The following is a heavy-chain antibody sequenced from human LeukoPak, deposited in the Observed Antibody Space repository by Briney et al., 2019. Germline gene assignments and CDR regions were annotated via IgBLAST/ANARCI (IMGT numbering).Heavy chain of an antibody. J-gene: IGHJ6*03. D-gene: IGHD6-19*01. CDR1: GLSLSTSGVG. CDR3: AHSIAVTSPDYYYYYYYMDV. CDR2: IYWDDDK. V-gene: IGHV2-5*02. Sequence: SGPTLVKPTQTLTLTCTFSGLSLSTSGVGVGWIRQPPGKALEWLALIYWDDDKRYSPSLKSRLTITKDTSKNQVVLTMTNMDPVDTATYYCAHSIAVTSPDYYYYYYYMDVWGKGTTVTVSS.